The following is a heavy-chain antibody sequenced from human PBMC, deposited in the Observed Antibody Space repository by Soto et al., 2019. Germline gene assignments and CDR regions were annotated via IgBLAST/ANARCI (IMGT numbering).Heavy chain of an antibody. CDR2: IFYSGST. J-gene: IGHJ4*02. Sequence: SETLSLTCNVSGGSISSGGYYWTWIRQHPGKGLEWIGYIFYSGSTHYNPSLKSRVTMSVDTSKNQFSLKLNSVTAADTAVYYGVGMIPSPSLARWGQGTLVTVSS. CDR3: VGMIPSPSLAR. V-gene: IGHV4-31*03. D-gene: IGHD3-3*01. CDR1: GGSISSGGYY.